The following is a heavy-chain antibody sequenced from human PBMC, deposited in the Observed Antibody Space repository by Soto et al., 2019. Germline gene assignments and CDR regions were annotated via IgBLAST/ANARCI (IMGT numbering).Heavy chain of an antibody. CDR2: IAYDGSEK. V-gene: IGHV3-30*09. J-gene: IGHJ6*02. CDR3: ARQDWHSYYAIDV. D-gene: IGHD3-9*01. CDR1: GFKFTDFA. Sequence: GQLVESGGGEVQPGRSLRLSCAASGFKFTDFALHWVRQAPGKGLEWVAIIAYDGSEKQYADSVKGRFAISRDHPKNKMYLEMNSLKPEDTYVYFCARQDWHSYYAIDVWGQGTTVTVFS.